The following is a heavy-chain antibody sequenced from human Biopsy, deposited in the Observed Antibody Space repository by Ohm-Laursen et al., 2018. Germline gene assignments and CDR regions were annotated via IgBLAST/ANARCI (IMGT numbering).Heavy chain of an antibody. Sequence: PSQTPFLPSTVSCASIIKGGHFWKLIRPHPRKGLEGIGYIYYRGSTYYNPSLKSRVSISVDTSKNQFSLKLNSVTVADTAVYYCARHSAEKSGYDGDYFDYWGQGTLVTVSS. CDR2: IYYRGST. CDR3: ARHSAEKSGYDGDYFDY. V-gene: IGHV4-31*02. D-gene: IGHD6-25*01. CDR1: CASIIKGGHF. J-gene: IGHJ4*02.